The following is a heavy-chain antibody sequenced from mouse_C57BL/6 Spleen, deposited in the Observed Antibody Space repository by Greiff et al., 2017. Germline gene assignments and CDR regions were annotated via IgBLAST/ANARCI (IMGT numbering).Heavy chain of an antibody. D-gene: IGHD2-4*01. CDR3: ESFYYDYGGGFAY. J-gene: IGHJ3*01. V-gene: IGHV1-82*01. CDR1: GYAFSSSW. Sequence: VQLQQSGPELVKPGASVKISCKASGYAFSSSWMNWVKQRPGKGLEWIGRIYPGDGDTNYNGKFKGKATLTADKSSSTAYMQLSSLTSEDSAVYFCESFYYDYGGGFAYWGQGTLVTVSA. CDR2: IYPGDGDT.